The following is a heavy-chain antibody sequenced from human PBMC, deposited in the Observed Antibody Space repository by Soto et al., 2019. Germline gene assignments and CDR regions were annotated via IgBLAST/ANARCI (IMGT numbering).Heavy chain of an antibody. J-gene: IGHJ5*02. CDR3: ARDVAYASIAVAGSQGLRKHNWFDP. Sequence: GASVKVSCKASGYTFTNYGITWVRQATGQGLEWMGWISASGGSTSYAQKFQGRVTMSRDTSTSTVYMELSSLRSEDTAVYYCARDVAYASIAVAGSQGLRKHNWFDPWGQGTLVTVSS. CDR1: GYTFTNYG. V-gene: IGHV1-46*01. CDR2: ISASGGST. D-gene: IGHD6-19*01.